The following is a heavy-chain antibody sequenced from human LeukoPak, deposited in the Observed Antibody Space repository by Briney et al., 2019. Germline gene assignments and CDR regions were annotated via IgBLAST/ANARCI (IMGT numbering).Heavy chain of an antibody. J-gene: IGHJ4*02. CDR3: ARGSSSFLFGY. V-gene: IGHV4-59*01. CDR1: GGSISSYY. CDR2: IYYSGSI. Sequence: SETLSLTCTVSGGSISSYYWSWIRQPPGKGLEWIGYIYYSGSINYNPSLKSRVTISLDTSKTQFSLKLTSVTAADTAVYYCARGSSSFLFGYWGQGTLVTVSS. D-gene: IGHD6-13*01.